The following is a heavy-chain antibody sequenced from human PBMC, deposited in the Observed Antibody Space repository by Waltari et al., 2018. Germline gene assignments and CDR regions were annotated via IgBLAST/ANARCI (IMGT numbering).Heavy chain of an antibody. Sequence: QVQLVQSGAEVKKPGASVKVSSKASGYTFTVSDMRWVRRAPGQGLEWMGWINPNSGGTNYAQKFQGRVTMTRDTSISTAYMELSRLRSDDTAVYYCARDRGSVVPAAMVDVWGKGTTVTVSS. D-gene: IGHD2-2*01. CDR1: GYTFTVSD. CDR3: ARDRGSVVPAAMVDV. J-gene: IGHJ6*04. CDR2: INPNSGGT. V-gene: IGHV1-2*02.